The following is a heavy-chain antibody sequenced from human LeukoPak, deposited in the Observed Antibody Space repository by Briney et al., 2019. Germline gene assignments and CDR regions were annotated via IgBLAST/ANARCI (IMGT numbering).Heavy chain of an antibody. J-gene: IGHJ4*02. CDR1: GGSISSYY. CDR3: ARLDGYGSGSFFDY. Sequence: PSETLSLTCTVSGGSISSYYWSWIRQPPGKGLEWIGYIYSIGSTNYNPSLKSRVTISVDTSKNQFSLKLSSVTAADTAVYYCARLDGYGSGSFFDYWGQGTLVTVSS. D-gene: IGHD3-10*01. V-gene: IGHV4-59*08. CDR2: IYSIGST.